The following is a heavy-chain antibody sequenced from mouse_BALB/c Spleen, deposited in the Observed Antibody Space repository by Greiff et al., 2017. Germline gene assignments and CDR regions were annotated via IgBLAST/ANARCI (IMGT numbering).Heavy chain of an antibody. CDR3: AREGITNDYPFAY. J-gene: IGHJ3*01. D-gene: IGHD2-4*01. V-gene: IGHV1-4*01. Sequence: LVESGAELARPGASVKMSCKASGYTFTSYTMHWVKQRPGQGLEWIGYINPSSGYTKYNQKFKDKATLTADKSSSTAYMQLSSLTSEDSAVYYCAREGITNDYPFAYWGQGTLVTVSA. CDR1: GYTFTSYT. CDR2: INPSSGYT.